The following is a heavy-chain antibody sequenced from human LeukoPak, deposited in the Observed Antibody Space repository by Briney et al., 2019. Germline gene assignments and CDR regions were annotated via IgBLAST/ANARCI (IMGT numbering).Heavy chain of an antibody. CDR3: AKSQYGVPHY. CDR1: GFTSSSYG. Sequence: PGRSLRLSCAASGFTSSSYGIHWVRQAPGKGLEWVAVISYDGSNKYYAESVKGRFTISRDNSKNTLYLQMNSLRAEDTAVYYCAKSQYGVPHYWGQGTLVTVSS. J-gene: IGHJ4*02. V-gene: IGHV3-30*18. CDR2: ISYDGSNK. D-gene: IGHD2-2*01.